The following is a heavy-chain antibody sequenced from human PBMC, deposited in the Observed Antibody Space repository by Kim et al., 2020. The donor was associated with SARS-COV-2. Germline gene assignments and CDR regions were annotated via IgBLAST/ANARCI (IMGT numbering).Heavy chain of an antibody. Sequence: SETLSLTCAVYGGSFSGYYWSWIRQSPGKGLEWLGEIHHSGSTNYNPSLKSRVTISVDTSKNQFSLKLSSVTAADTAVYYCARATPIVDWGQGTLVTVSS. CDR3: ARATPIVD. J-gene: IGHJ4*02. CDR2: IHHSGST. V-gene: IGHV4-34*01. CDR1: GGSFSGYY. D-gene: IGHD2-15*01.